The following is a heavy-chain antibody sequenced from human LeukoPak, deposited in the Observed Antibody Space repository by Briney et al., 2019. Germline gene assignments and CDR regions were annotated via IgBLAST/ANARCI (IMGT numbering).Heavy chain of an antibody. Sequence: GGSLRLSCAASGFTFSDYYMTWIRQAPGKGLEWVSYISSSGGTTYYADSVKGRFTISRDNAKNSLYLQMNSLRAEDTAVYYCVRLGTGNYYLDYWGQGTLVTVSS. CDR1: GFTFSDYY. CDR2: ISSSGGTT. V-gene: IGHV3-11*01. CDR3: VRLGTGNYYLDY. D-gene: IGHD3-10*01. J-gene: IGHJ4*02.